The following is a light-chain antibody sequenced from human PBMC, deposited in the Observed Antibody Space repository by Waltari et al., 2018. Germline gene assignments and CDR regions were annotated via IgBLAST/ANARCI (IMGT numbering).Light chain of an antibody. J-gene: IGLJ2*01. CDR2: DCN. V-gene: IGLV2-14*03. Sequence: SALTQPDSASGSPGQSITISCSGISSDRGGYNYVSCYQQHPGEAPKLIIYDCNKRPSGVSKSFAGAQSGSSASITISGLQPEDEADYYCSSFTSSTTGIFGGGTKLTVL. CDR1: SSDRGGYNY. CDR3: SSFTSSTTGI.